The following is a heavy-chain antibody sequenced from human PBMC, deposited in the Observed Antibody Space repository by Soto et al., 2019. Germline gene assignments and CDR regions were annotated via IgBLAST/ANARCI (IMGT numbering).Heavy chain of an antibody. CDR1: GGTFSSYT. CDR2: IIPILGIA. Sequence: QVQLVQSGAEVKKPGSSVKVSCKASGGTFSSYTISWVRQAPGQGLEWMGRIIPILGIANYAQKLQGRVTITACKPTSTAYMERSSLRSDDTAVYYGASLVAMVRGVTTRWFDPWGQGTLVTVSS. CDR3: ASLVAMVRGVTTRWFDP. D-gene: IGHD3-10*01. J-gene: IGHJ5*02. V-gene: IGHV1-69*02.